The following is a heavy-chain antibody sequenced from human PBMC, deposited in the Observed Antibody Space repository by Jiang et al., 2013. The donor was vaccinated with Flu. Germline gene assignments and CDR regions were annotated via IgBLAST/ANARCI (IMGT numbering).Heavy chain of an antibody. Sequence: YADSVKGRFIVSRDNAKNSAFLQMNSLRAGDTALYYCARSVTAAGTSTNYGMDVWGQGTTVTVSS. J-gene: IGHJ6*02. CDR3: ARSVTAAGTSTNYGMDV. V-gene: IGHV3-21*01. D-gene: IGHD6-13*01.